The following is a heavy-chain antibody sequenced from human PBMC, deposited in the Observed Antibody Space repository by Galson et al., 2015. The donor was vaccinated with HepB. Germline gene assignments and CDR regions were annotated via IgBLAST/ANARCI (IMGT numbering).Heavy chain of an antibody. J-gene: IGHJ4*02. Sequence: SLRLSCAASGFSFSSYAMNWVRQAPGKGLEWVSGVSDIGGSKYYADSVKGRFTISRDNSKNTLYLQMSSLRAEDTAVYYCAKIGVSGPPSDDYWGPGNLVTVSS. CDR1: GFSFSSYA. CDR2: VSDIGGSK. D-gene: IGHD3-3*01. CDR3: AKIGVSGPPSDDY. V-gene: IGHV3-23*01.